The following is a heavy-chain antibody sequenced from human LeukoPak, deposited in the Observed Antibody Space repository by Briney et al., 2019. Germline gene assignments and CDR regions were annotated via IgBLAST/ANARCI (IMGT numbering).Heavy chain of an antibody. CDR2: IKHDEGEK. CDR1: GFSFNSDW. V-gene: IGHV3-7*01. J-gene: IGHJ4*02. CDR3: TRRLDD. Sequence: GESLRLTCAASGFSFNSDWMDWVRQAPGKGLEWVANIKHDEGEKNYLDSVKGRFTISRDNAQNSLYLQMNGLRVEDTAVYYCTRRLDDWGQGTLVTVSS. D-gene: IGHD3-16*01.